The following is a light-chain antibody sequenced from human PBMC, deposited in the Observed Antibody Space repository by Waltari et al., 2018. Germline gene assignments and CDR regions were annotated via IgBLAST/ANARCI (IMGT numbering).Light chain of an antibody. Sequence: DIKMTQSPSTLSASIGDRVTITCRASQNINVWLAWYQQKPGRAPKIMIYRASILETGVPSRFSGSGSGTEFTLTISSLQPDDFATYYCQRYTSPYSFGQGTKLEIK. CDR1: QNINVW. V-gene: IGKV1-5*03. CDR2: RAS. CDR3: QRYTSPYS. J-gene: IGKJ2*03.